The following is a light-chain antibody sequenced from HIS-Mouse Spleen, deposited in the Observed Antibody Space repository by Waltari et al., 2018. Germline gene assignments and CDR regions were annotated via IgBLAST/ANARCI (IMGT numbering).Light chain of an antibody. CDR2: DVS. CDR3: SSYTSSSTSYV. CDR1: SSYVGGYHF. J-gene: IGLJ1*01. Sequence: QSALTQPASVSGSPGQSITISCTGTSSYVGGYHFVSRYQQHPGKAPKLMIYDVSNRPSGVSNRFSGSKSGNTASLTISGLQAEDEADYYCSSYTSSSTSYVFGTGTKVTVL. V-gene: IGLV2-14*03.